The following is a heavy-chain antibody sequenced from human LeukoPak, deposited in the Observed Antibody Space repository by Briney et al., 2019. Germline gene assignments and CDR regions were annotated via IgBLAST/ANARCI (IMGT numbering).Heavy chain of an antibody. Sequence: SETLSLTCTVSGGSISSYYWSWIRQPPGKGLEWIVYIYYSGGTNYNPSLKSRVTISVDTSKNQFSLKLSSVTAADTAVYYCARDLGPYYYGSGSYFDYWGQGTLVTVSS. CDR2: IYYSGGT. V-gene: IGHV4-59*01. CDR3: ARDLGPYYYGSGSYFDY. CDR1: GGSISSYY. D-gene: IGHD3-10*01. J-gene: IGHJ4*02.